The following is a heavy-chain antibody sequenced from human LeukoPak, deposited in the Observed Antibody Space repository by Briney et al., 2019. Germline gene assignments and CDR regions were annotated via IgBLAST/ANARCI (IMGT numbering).Heavy chain of an antibody. CDR1: GFTFGSYW. V-gene: IGHV3-74*01. Sequence: PGGSLRLSCVASGFTFGSYWMHWVRQAPGKGLVWVSRVNSDGSTTSYADSVKGRFTISRDNAKNTLYLQMNTLRAEDTGVYYCARSNQADDYWGQGTLVTVSS. D-gene: IGHD1-14*01. CDR3: ARSNQADDY. J-gene: IGHJ4*02. CDR2: VNSDGSTT.